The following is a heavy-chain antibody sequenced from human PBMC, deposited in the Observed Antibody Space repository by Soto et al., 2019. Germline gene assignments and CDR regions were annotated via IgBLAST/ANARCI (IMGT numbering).Heavy chain of an antibody. CDR2: IIPILGIA. D-gene: IGHD2-15*01. CDR3: ARVRPYCSGGSCRKTDWFDP. J-gene: IGHJ5*02. Sequence: SVKVSCKASGGTFSSYTISWVRQAPEQGLEWMGKIIPILGIANYAQKFQGRVTITADKSTSTAYMELSSLRSEDTAVYYCARVRPYCSGGSCRKTDWFDPWGQGTLVTVSS. V-gene: IGHV1-69*02. CDR1: GGTFSSYT.